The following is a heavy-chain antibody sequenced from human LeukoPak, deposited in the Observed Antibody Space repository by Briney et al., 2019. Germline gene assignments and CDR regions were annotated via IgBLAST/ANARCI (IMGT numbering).Heavy chain of an antibody. V-gene: IGHV3-48*01. CDR2: ISSFSGTI. CDR1: GFTFSSYS. Sequence: GGSLRLSCAASGFTFSSYSMNWVRQAPGKGLEWVSYISSFSGTIYYADSVKGRFTISRDNAKNSLYLQMNSLRAEDTAVYYCAREIVGATRGAFDYWGQGTLVTVSS. CDR3: AREIVGATRGAFDY. D-gene: IGHD1-26*01. J-gene: IGHJ4*02.